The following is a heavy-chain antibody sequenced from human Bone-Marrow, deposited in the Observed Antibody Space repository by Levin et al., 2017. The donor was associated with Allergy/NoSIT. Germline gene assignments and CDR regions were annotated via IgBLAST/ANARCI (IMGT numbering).Heavy chain of an antibody. CDR2: SKSEDDGGAT. CDR3: VRGHPMGDAFDI. Sequence: SCAASGFTFNTAWMTWVRQAPGKGLEWVGRSKSEDDGGATDYAAPVKGRFTISRDDSKNTLYLQMDSLKTDDTAVYYCVRGHPMGDAFDIWGQGTMVTVSS. J-gene: IGHJ3*02. V-gene: IGHV3-15*01. CDR1: GFTFNTAW.